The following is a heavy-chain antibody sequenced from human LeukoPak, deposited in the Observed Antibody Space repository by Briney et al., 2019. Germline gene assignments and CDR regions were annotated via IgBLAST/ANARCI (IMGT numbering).Heavy chain of an antibody. D-gene: IGHD2-21*01. Sequence: GGSLRLSCAASGFTFSNAWMSWVRQAPGKGLERVGRIKSKTDGGTTDYAAPVKGRFTISRDDSKNTLYLQMNSLKTEDTAVYYCTTHQGERSRFHYYYMDVWGKGTTVTVSS. CDR3: TTHQGERSRFHYYYMDV. V-gene: IGHV3-15*01. CDR2: IKSKTDGGTT. J-gene: IGHJ6*03. CDR1: GFTFSNAW.